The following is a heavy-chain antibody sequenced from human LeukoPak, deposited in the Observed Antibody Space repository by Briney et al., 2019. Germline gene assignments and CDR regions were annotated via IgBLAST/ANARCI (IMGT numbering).Heavy chain of an antibody. J-gene: IGHJ4*02. Sequence: ASVKVSCKASGGTFNSYAISWVRQAPGQGLEWMGGFDPEDGETIYAQKFQGRVTMTEDTSTDTAYMELSSLRSEDTAVYYCATVSGYDSSGYYYWGQGTLVTVSS. D-gene: IGHD3-22*01. CDR3: ATVSGYDSSGYYY. CDR2: FDPEDGET. V-gene: IGHV1-24*01. CDR1: GGTFNSYA.